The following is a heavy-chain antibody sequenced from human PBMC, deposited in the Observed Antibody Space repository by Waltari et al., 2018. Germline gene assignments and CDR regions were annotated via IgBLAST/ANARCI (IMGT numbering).Heavy chain of an antibody. CDR1: GFSFRGYW. CDR3: ARGSAYYVRVWDY. J-gene: IGHJ4*02. V-gene: IGHV3-7*03. CDR2: IKADGSEQ. D-gene: IGHD3-16*01. Sequence: EVQLVESGGTLVQRGGSLRLSCAASGFSFRGYWMTWVRQAPGKWLEWVANIKADGSEQYYVDSVRGRFTISRDNAENSLYLQMNSLIADDTAVYYCARGSAYYVRVWDYWGQGTLVTVSS.